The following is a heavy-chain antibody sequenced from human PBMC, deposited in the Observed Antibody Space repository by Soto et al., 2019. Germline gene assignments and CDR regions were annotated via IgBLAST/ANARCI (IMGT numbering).Heavy chain of an antibody. CDR3: ARAYCSGGSCWAWSNWFDP. Sequence: PSETLSLTCAVSGGSISSGGYSWSWIRQPPGKGLVWFGYIYHSGSTYYNPSLKSRVTISVDTSKNQFFLQLNSVTPEDTAVYYCARAYCSGGSCWAWSNWFDPWGQGTLVTVSS. V-gene: IGHV4-30-2*01. CDR2: IYHSGST. J-gene: IGHJ5*02. D-gene: IGHD2-15*01. CDR1: GGSISSGGYS.